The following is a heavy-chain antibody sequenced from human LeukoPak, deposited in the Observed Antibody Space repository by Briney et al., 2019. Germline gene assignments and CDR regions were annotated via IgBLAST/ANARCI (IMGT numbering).Heavy chain of an antibody. J-gene: IGHJ1*01. CDR2: INQDGGET. V-gene: IGHV3-7*01. CDR1: GFTFSSYW. D-gene: IGHD6-19*01. Sequence: GGSLRLSCAASGFTFSSYWMTWVRQAPGKGLEWVVNINQDGGETYYVDSVKGRFTISRDNAESSLYLQMNSLRAEDTAVYYCARDHPAVGGSTGYFQHWGQGTLVTVSS. CDR3: ARDHPAVGGSTGYFQH.